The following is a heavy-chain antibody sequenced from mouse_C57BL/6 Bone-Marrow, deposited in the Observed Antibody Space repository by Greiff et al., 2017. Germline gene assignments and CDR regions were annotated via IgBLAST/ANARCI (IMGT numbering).Heavy chain of an antibody. J-gene: IGHJ3*01. Sequence: VQLQQSGPELVKPGASVKISCKASGYAFSSSWMNWVKQRPGQGLEWIGRIYPGDGDTNYNGKFKGKATLTADKSSSTAYMQLSSLTSEDSAVYFCARGGYDAWLAYWGQGTLVTVSA. CDR2: IYPGDGDT. CDR3: ARGGYDAWLAY. CDR1: GYAFSSSW. D-gene: IGHD2-2*01. V-gene: IGHV1-82*01.